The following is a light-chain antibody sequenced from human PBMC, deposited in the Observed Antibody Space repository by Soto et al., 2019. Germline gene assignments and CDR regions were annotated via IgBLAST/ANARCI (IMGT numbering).Light chain of an antibody. J-gene: IGKJ4*01. Sequence: EIVLTQSPGTLSLSPGERATLSCRASQSVSSSYLAWYQQKPGQAPRLLIYRTSNRATGIPDRFSGSGSGTEFNITISSLQSEDSAVYYCQQYNNWPRATFGGGTKVDI. V-gene: IGKV3-20*01. CDR2: RTS. CDR1: QSVSSSY. CDR3: QQYNNWPRAT.